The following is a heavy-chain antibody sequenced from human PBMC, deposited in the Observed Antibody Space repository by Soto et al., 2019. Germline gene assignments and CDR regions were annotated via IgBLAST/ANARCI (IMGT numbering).Heavy chain of an antibody. J-gene: IGHJ4*02. CDR1: GNTFTSYD. CDR2: INPNSGNI. D-gene: IGHD3-10*01. CDR3: ARGRASGSYYLLDY. Sequence: ASVKVSCKASGNTFTSYDINWVRQATGHGLEWMGWINPNSGNIGYAQKLQGRVTMTRDTAIRTAYMEVSRLRSDDTAVYYCARGRASGSYYLLDYWGQGTLVTSPQ. V-gene: IGHV1-8*01.